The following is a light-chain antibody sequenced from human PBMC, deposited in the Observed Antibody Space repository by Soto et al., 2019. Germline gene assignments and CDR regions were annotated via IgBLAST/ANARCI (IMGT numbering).Light chain of an antibody. V-gene: IGKV3-15*01. CDR3: QQYTNWPRT. CDR1: QSVSSN. Sequence: EIEMTQSPATLSVSLGERATLSCRASQSVSSNLAWYQQKPGQAPRLLIYGASTRATGIPARFSGSGSGTEFTLTISSLQSEDFAVYYCQQYTNWPRTFGQGTKVEIK. CDR2: GAS. J-gene: IGKJ1*01.